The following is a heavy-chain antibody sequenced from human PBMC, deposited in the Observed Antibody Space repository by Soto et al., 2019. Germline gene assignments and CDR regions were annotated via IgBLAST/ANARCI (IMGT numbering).Heavy chain of an antibody. J-gene: IGHJ4*02. D-gene: IGHD5-12*01. Sequence: PGGSLRLSCAASGFTFSSYAMSWVRQAPGKGLEWVSAISGSGGSTYYADSVRGRFTISRDNSKNTLYLQMNSLRAEDTAVYYCAKDCAIRSTRGYSGYDRGGGYDYWGQGTLVTVSS. CDR2: ISGSGGST. CDR3: AKDCAIRSTRGYSGYDRGGGYDY. V-gene: IGHV3-23*01. CDR1: GFTFSSYA.